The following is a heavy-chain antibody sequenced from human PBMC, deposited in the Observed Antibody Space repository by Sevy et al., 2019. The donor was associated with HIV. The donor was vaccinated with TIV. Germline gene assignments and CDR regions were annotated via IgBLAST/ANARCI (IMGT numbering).Heavy chain of an antibody. D-gene: IGHD3-22*01. Sequence: GGSLILSCAASGFTFSSYSMNWVRQAPGKGLEWVSSISSSSSYIYYADSVKGRFTISRDNAKNSLYLQMNSLRAEDTAVYYCARGQSSYYDSSGYYEEGPRSFDYWGQGTLVTVSS. CDR3: ARGQSSYYDSSGYYEEGPRSFDY. CDR1: GFTFSSYS. V-gene: IGHV3-21*01. J-gene: IGHJ4*02. CDR2: ISSSSSYI.